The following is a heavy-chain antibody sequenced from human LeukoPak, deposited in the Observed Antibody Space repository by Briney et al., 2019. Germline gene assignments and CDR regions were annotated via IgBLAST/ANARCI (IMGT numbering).Heavy chain of an antibody. CDR1: GGSISSGSYY. CDR2: INHSGST. J-gene: IGHJ4*02. V-gene: IGHV4-39*07. CDR3: ASWDFWSGYFFDY. Sequence: NPSQTLSLTCTVSGGSISSGSYYWSWIRQPPGKGLEWIGEINHSGSTNYNPSLKSRVTISVDTSKNQFSLKLSSVTAADTAVYYCASWDFWSGYFFDYWGQGTLVTVSS. D-gene: IGHD3-3*01.